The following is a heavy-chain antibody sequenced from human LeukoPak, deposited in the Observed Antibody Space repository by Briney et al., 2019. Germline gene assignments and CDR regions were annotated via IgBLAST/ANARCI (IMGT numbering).Heavy chain of an antibody. Sequence: GGSLRLSCAASGFTFSSYAMSWVRQAPGKGLEWVSAISGSGGSTYYADSVNGRFTISRDNSKNTLYLQMNSLRAEDTAVYYCAKERQGVTIFGVAGTAGGQGTLVTVSS. CDR3: AKERQGVTIFGVAGTA. D-gene: IGHD3-3*01. CDR1: GFTFSSYA. V-gene: IGHV3-23*01. J-gene: IGHJ4*02. CDR2: ISGSGGST.